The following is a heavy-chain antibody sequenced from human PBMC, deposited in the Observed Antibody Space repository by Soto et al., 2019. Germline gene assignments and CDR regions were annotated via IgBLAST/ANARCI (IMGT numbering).Heavy chain of an antibody. CDR2: ISGNGAST. J-gene: IGHJ4*02. CDR1: GFTFSSYS. V-gene: IGHV3-64*02. CDR3: ARGPSTVATWLDY. D-gene: IGHD4-17*01. Sequence: GGSLRLSCAASGFTFSSYSMSWVRQAPGKGMEWVSAISGNGASTYYADSVKGRFTIFRDNSKNTLYLQMGSLSAEDRAVYYCARGPSTVATWLDYWGQGTLVTVSS.